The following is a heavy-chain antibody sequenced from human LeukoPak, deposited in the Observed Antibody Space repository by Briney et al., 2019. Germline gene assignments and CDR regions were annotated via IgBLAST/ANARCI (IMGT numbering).Heavy chain of an antibody. D-gene: IGHD3-22*01. CDR3: AKLLYYYDSSQPY. CDR1: GFTVSSNY. J-gene: IGHJ4*02. V-gene: IGHV3-53*01. CDR2: IYSGGST. Sequence: GGSLRLSCAASGFTVSSNYKSWVRQAPGKGLEWVSVIYSGGSTYYADSVKGRFTISRDNFKNTLYLQMNSLRAEDTAVYYCAKLLYYYDSSQPYWGQGTLVTVSS.